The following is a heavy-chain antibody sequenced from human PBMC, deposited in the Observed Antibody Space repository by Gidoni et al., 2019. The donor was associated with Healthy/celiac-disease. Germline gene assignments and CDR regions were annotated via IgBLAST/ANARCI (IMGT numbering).Heavy chain of an antibody. CDR1: AFTFSSYA. D-gene: IGHD1-26*01. CDR3: AKDTWEPYRGID. CDR2: ISGSGGST. V-gene: IGHV3-23*01. Sequence: EVQLLESGGGLVQPGVSLRLSCSASAFTFSSYAMGWVRQAPGKGLEWVSAISGSGGSTYYADSVKGRFTISRDNSKNTLYLQMNSLRAEDTAVYYCAKDTWEPYRGIDWGQGTLVTVSS. J-gene: IGHJ4*02.